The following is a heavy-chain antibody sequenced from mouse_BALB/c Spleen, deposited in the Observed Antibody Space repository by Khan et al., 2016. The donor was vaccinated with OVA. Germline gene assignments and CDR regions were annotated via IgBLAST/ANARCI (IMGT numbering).Heavy chain of an antibody. Sequence: EVELVESGGDLVKPGGSLKLSCAASGFTFSTYGMSWVRQTPDKRLEWVATISRGGTYTYYPDSLKGRFTISRDNAKNTLYLQMSTLRSEDTAISDCARHRVGVMDYWGQGTSVTVSS. V-gene: IGHV5-6*01. J-gene: IGHJ4*01. CDR1: GFTFSTYG. D-gene: IGHD1-1*01. CDR3: ARHRVGVMDY. CDR2: ISRGGTYT.